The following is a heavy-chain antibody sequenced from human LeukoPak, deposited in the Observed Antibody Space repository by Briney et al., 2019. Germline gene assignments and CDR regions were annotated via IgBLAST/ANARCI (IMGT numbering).Heavy chain of an antibody. CDR1: GGTFSNYV. D-gene: IGHD1-26*01. CDR3: ARSPGPPPTNWFDP. Sequence: SVKVSCKASGGTFSNYVINRVRQAPGQGLEWMGGIIPIFGTVNYAQKFQGRVTITADESTSTAYMEVRSLRSEDTAVYYCARSPGPPPTNWFDPWGQGTLVTVSS. J-gene: IGHJ5*02. V-gene: IGHV1-69*13. CDR2: IIPIFGTV.